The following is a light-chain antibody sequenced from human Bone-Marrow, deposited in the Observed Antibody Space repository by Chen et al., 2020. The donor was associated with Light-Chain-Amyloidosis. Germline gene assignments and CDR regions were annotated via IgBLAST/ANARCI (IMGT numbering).Light chain of an antibody. V-gene: IGKV1-5*03. CDR2: KSS. J-gene: IGKJ2*03. Sequence: DIQMTQSPSTLSASVGDRVTITCRASQSINSWLAWYQQKPGKAPKLLMYKSSTLESGVPSSFGGSGSGTEFTLTISSLQADDLATYYCQQYYSYPYSVGQGTKLEIK. CDR3: QQYYSYPYS. CDR1: QSINSW.